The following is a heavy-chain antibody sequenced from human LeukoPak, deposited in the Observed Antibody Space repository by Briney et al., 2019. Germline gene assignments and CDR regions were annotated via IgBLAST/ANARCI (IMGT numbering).Heavy chain of an antibody. CDR2: IYTSGST. V-gene: IGHV4-61*02. D-gene: IGHD3-22*01. CDR1: GGSISSSSYY. Sequence: SETLSLTCTVSGGSISSSSYYWSWIRQPAGKGLEWIGRIYTSGSTNYNPSLKSRVTISVDTSKNQFSLKLSSVTAADTAVYYCAREGHYYYDSSGYLTHFDYWGQGTLVTVSS. CDR3: AREGHYYYDSSGYLTHFDY. J-gene: IGHJ4*02.